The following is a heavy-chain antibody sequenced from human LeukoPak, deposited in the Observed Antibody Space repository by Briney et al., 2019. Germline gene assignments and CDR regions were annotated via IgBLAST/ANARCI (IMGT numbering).Heavy chain of an antibody. V-gene: IGHV4-30-2*01. CDR1: GGSISSGGYS. CDR3: ARDDYGDYGGAFDI. CDR2: IYHSGST. D-gene: IGHD4-17*01. J-gene: IGHJ3*02. Sequence: SETLSLTCAVSGGSISSGGYSWSWIRQPPGKGLEWIGYIYHSGSTYYNPSLKSRVTISVDGSKNQFSLKLSSVTAADTAVYYCARDDYGDYGGAFDIWGQGTMVTVSS.